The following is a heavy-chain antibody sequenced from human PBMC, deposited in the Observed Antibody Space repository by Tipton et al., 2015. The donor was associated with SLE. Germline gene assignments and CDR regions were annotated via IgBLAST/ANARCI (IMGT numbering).Heavy chain of an antibody. CDR2: IYHSGST. V-gene: IGHV4-30-2*01. CDR1: DDSISSGAYS. Sequence: TLSLTCAVSDDSISSGAYSWSWVRQPPGKGLEWIGYIYHSGSTYYNPSLKSRVTISIDRSKNQFSLRLTSVSVADTAVYYCARELDHWGQGILVTVSS. CDR3: ARELDH. J-gene: IGHJ5*02.